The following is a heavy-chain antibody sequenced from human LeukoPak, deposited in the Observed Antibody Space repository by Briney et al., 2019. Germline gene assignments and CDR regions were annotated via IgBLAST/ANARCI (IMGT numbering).Heavy chain of an antibody. J-gene: IGHJ6*02. V-gene: IGHV1-24*01. CDR3: AADRFSIFGVVITPKNYYGMDV. CDR2: FDPEDGET. D-gene: IGHD3-3*01. Sequence: ASVKVSCKVSGDTVTEFAMHWVRQAPGKGLEWMGGFDPEDGETIYAQKFQGRVIMSEDTSTDTAYMELSSLRSEDTAVYYCAADRFSIFGVVITPKNYYGMDVRGQGTTVTVSS. CDR1: GDTVTEFA.